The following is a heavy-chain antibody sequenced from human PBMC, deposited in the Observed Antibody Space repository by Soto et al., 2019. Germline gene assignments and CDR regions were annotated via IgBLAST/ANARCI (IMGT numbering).Heavy chain of an antibody. CDR1: GGSISSYY. CDR3: ARHHSGSYYYGMDV. Sequence: QVQLQESGPRLVKPSETLSLTCTVSGGSISSYYWSWIRQPPGKGLEWIVYIYYSGSTNYNPSLKSRVTISVDTSKSQFSLKLSSVTAADTAVYYCARHHSGSYYYGMDVWGQGTTVTVSS. V-gene: IGHV4-59*08. CDR2: IYYSGST. D-gene: IGHD1-26*01. J-gene: IGHJ6*02.